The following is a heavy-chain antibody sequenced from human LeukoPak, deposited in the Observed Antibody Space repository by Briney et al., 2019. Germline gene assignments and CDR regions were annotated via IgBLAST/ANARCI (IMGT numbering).Heavy chain of an antibody. D-gene: IGHD5-18*01. CDR2: IIPIFGTA. Sequence: ASVKVSCKASGGTFSSYAISWVRQAPGQGLEWMGGIIPIFGTANYAQKFQGRVTITADESTSTAYMELSSLRSEDTAVYYCASRTGAAMVRFDYWGQGTLVTVSS. CDR1: GGTFSSYA. CDR3: ASRTGAAMVRFDY. J-gene: IGHJ4*02. V-gene: IGHV1-69*13.